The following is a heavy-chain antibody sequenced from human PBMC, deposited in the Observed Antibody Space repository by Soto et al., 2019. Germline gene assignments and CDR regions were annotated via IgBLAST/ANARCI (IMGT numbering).Heavy chain of an antibody. D-gene: IGHD3-9*01. CDR3: AKDRRLDILTGPFDY. J-gene: IGHJ4*02. Sequence: QVQLVESGGGVVQPGRSLRLSCAASGFTFSSYGMHWVRQAPGKGLEWVAVISYDGSNKYYADSVKGRFTISRDNSKNTLYLQMNSLRAEDTAVYYCAKDRRLDILTGPFDYWGQGTLVTVSS. V-gene: IGHV3-30*18. CDR1: GFTFSSYG. CDR2: ISYDGSNK.